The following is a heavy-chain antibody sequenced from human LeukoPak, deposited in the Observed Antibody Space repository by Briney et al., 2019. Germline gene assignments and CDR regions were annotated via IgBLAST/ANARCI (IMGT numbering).Heavy chain of an antibody. V-gene: IGHV3-30-3*01. D-gene: IGHD2-2*01. CDR1: GFTFSSYA. Sequence: GGSLRLSCAASGFTFSSYAMHWVRQAPGKGLEWVAVISYDGSNKYYADSVKGRFIISRDNSKNTLYLQMNSLRAEDTAVYYCARDGCSSTSCYGYHYYYGMDVWGQGTTVTVSS. CDR3: ARDGCSSTSCYGYHYYYGMDV. CDR2: ISYDGSNK. J-gene: IGHJ6*02.